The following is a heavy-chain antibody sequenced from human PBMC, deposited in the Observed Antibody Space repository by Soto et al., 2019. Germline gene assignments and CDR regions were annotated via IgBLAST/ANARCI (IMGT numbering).Heavy chain of an antibody. CDR2: ISGSGDNT. Sequence: GGSLRLSCAASGVTFNSYAMTWVRQAPGKGLEWVSVISGSGDNTYYADSVKGRFTISRDNAKNTLFLQMNSLRAEDTAVYYCAKDVRVGITPYFDYWGQGTLVTVSS. CDR3: AKDVRVGITPYFDY. CDR1: GVTFNSYA. D-gene: IGHD1-26*01. V-gene: IGHV3-23*01. J-gene: IGHJ4*02.